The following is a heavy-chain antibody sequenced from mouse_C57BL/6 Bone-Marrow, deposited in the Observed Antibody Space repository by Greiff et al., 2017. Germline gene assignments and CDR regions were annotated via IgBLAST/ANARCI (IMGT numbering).Heavy chain of an antibody. CDR3: TTTNWDFFDY. V-gene: IGHV14-4*01. Sequence: EVQLQQSGAELVRPGASVKLSCTASGFNIKDDYMYWVQQRPEQGLEWIGWIDPENGDTEYASKLQGKATISADTSSNTAYLQLSSLTSEDTAVYYCTTTNWDFFDYWGQGTTHTVSS. J-gene: IGHJ2*01. CDR1: GFNIKDDY. D-gene: IGHD4-1*01. CDR2: IDPENGDT.